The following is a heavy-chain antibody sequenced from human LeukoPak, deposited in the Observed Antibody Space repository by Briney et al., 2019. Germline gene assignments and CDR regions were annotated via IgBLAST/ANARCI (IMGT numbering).Heavy chain of an antibody. J-gene: IGHJ4*02. CDR1: GFTVSSYA. CDR3: ARDDTFSSSSDY. D-gene: IGHD6-6*01. V-gene: IGHV3-30-3*01. CDR2: ISYDGSNK. Sequence: GGSLRLSCAASGFTVSSYAMHWVRQAPGKGLEWVAVISYDGSNKYYADSVKGRFTISRDNSKNTLYLQMNSLRAEDTAVYYCARDDTFSSSSDYWGQGTLVTVSS.